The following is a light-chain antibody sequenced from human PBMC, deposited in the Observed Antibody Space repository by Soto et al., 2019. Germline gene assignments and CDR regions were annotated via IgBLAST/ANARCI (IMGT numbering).Light chain of an antibody. CDR2: AST. J-gene: IGLJ2*01. CDR3: QSYDTGLTGHVL. V-gene: IGLV1-47*02. CDR1: SSNIGTNY. Sequence: QSVLTQPPSASGTPGQRVTISCSGTSSNIGTNYVYWYQHLPGAAPKLLIYASTNRPSGVPDRFSGSKSDTSASLAITGLQIDDEADYYCQSYDTGLTGHVLFGGGTKLTVL.